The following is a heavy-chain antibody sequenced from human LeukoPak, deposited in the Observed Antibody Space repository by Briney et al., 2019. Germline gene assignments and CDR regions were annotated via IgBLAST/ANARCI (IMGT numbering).Heavy chain of an antibody. Sequence: GASVKVSCKASGYTFTSYYMHWVRQAPGQGLEGMGIINPSGGSRSYAQKFQCRVTMTRDTSTSTVYMELSSLRSEATAVYYCAREIRFLERLYYYYYGMDVWGQGTTVTVSS. V-gene: IGHV1-46*01. J-gene: IGHJ6*02. CDR1: GYTFTSYY. CDR2: INPSGGSR. CDR3: AREIRFLERLYYYYYGMDV. D-gene: IGHD3-3*01.